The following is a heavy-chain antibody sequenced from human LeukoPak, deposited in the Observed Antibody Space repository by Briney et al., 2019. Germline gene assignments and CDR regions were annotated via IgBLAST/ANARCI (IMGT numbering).Heavy chain of an antibody. J-gene: IGHJ5*02. D-gene: IGHD2-8*01. CDR1: EFSLSSYS. CDR3: ARDINYCTPTLCHRNWFDP. Sequence: GGSLRLSCAAPEFSLSSYSMDWFRQTPGKGLEWISYISSSGRTVYYADSVEGRFTVSRDNAKNALYLEMNDLRAEDSAVYYCARDINYCTPTLCHRNWFDPWGQGTLVTVSS. V-gene: IGHV3-48*01. CDR2: ISSSGRTV.